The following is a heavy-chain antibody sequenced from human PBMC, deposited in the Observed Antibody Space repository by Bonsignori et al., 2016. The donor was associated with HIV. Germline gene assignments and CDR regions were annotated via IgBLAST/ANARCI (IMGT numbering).Heavy chain of an antibody. Sequence: VRQAPGKGLEWVSYISSSATTIYNADSVKGRITISRDNAKNSLYLQMNSLRAEDTAVYYCARLRYCSGGSCYGAANFIFDYWGQGTLVTVSS. CDR3: ARLRYCSGGSCYGAANFIFDY. J-gene: IGHJ4*02. V-gene: IGHV3-48*03. D-gene: IGHD2-15*01. CDR2: ISSSATTI.